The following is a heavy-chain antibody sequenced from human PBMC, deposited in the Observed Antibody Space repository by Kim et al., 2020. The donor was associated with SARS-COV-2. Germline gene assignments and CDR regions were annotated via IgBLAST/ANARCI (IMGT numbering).Heavy chain of an antibody. CDR1: GFTFSSYW. J-gene: IGHJ5*02. CDR2: IKQDGSEK. D-gene: IGHD6-19*01. Sequence: GGSLRLSCAASGFTFSSYWMSWVRQAPGKGLEWVANIKQDGSEKYYVDSVKGRFTISRDNAKNSLYLQMNSLRAEDTAVYYCARDLDSLVAGEQWLVFVGGPPVWDWFAPWGQGTLVTVSS. CDR3: ARDLDSLVAGEQWLVFVGGPPVWDWFAP. V-gene: IGHV3-7*03.